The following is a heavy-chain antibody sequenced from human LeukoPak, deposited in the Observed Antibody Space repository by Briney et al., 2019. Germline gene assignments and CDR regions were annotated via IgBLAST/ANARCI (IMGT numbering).Heavy chain of an antibody. CDR2: IGTDGSGA. V-gene: IGHV3-74*01. J-gene: IGHJ4*02. CDR1: GFTFSSYW. D-gene: IGHD3-10*01. CDR3: ARGHYGPDY. Sequence: PGGSLRLSCAASGFTFSSYWMDWVRQVPGKGPVWVSRIGTDGSGAAYADYVRGRFTISRDNAKNTLYLQMNSLRDEDTAVFFCARGHYGPDYWGQGTVATVSS.